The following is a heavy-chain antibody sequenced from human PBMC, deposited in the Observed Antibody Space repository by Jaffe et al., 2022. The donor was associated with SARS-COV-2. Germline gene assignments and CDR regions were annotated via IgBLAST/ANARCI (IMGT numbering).Heavy chain of an antibody. D-gene: IGHD2-2*01. CDR2: IIPNSGDT. CDR3: ARDLPFTTGEKRGLDV. J-gene: IGHJ6*02. Sequence: VQLVQSGAEVKKPGASVKVSCKASGYTFIDYSIYWVRQAPGQRLEGLGWIIPNSGDTNYVESFQGRVTMTRDTSISTAYMELSSLRSDDTAIYYCARDLPFTTGEKRGLDVWGQGTTVTVSS. CDR1: GYTFIDYS. V-gene: IGHV1-2*02.